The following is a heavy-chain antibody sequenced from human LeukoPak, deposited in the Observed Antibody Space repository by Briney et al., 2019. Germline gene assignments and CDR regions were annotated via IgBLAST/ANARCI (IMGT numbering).Heavy chain of an antibody. J-gene: IGHJ4*02. Sequence: HTGGSLRLSCAASGFTFSSYWMSWVRQAPGEGLEWLANIKQDGTEKNYLNSVKGRFTISRDNAKNSLYPQMNSLRAEDTAVYYCARDYSGWGQGTLVTVSS. CDR3: ARDYSG. D-gene: IGHD1-26*01. CDR2: IKQDGTEK. V-gene: IGHV3-7*01. CDR1: GFTFSSYW.